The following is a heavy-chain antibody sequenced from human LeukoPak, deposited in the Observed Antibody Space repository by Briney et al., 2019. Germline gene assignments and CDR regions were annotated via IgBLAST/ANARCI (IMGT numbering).Heavy chain of an antibody. CDR1: RFTFSNYA. CDR3: AKFGLYSSGWYDFDY. V-gene: IGHV3-30-3*02. Sequence: HPGRSLRLSCAASRFTFSNYAMHWVRQAPGEGLEWVAVISYDGSNKYYADSVKGRFTISRDNSKNTLYLQMNSLRAEDTAVYYCAKFGLYSSGWYDFDYWGQGTLVTVSS. D-gene: IGHD6-19*01. J-gene: IGHJ4*02. CDR2: ISYDGSNK.